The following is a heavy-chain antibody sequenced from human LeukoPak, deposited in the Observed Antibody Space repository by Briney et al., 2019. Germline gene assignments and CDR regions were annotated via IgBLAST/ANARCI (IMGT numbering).Heavy chain of an antibody. D-gene: IGHD1-14*01. CDR2: FDPEDGET. CDR1: GYTLTELS. CDR3: ATIPGY. Sequence: ASVKVSCKVSGYTLTELSMHWVRQAPGKGLEWMGGFDPEDGETIYAQKFQGRVTMTGDTSTDTAYMELSSLRSEDTAVYYCATIPGYWGQGTLVTVSS. J-gene: IGHJ4*02. V-gene: IGHV1-24*01.